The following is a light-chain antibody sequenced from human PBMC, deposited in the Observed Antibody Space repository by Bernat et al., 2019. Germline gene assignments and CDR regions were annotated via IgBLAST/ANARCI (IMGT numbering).Light chain of an antibody. CDR1: SSDIGGFNY. CDR2: DLN. CDR3: SSYSGNNNLV. V-gene: IGLV2-8*01. J-gene: IGLJ1*01. Sequence: QSALTQPPSASGSPGRSVTISCTGTSSDIGGFNYVSWYQHHPGKAPKLIIYDLNKRPSGVPDRFSGSKSVITASLTVSGPQADDEADYYCSSYSGNNNLVFGTGTKVTVL.